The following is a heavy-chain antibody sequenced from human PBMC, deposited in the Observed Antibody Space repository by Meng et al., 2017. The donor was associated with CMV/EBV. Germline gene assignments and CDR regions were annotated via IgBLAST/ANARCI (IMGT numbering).Heavy chain of an antibody. CDR1: GGTFSSYA. CDR2: IIPIFGTA. CDR3: ARGRVVVPAASLGY. J-gene: IGHJ4*02. D-gene: IGHD2-2*01. V-gene: IGHV1-69*05. Sequence: SVKVSCKASGGTFSSYAISWVRQAPGQGLEWMGGIIPIFGTANYAQKFQGRVTITTDESTSTAYMELSSLRAEDTAVYYCARGRVVVPAASLGYWGQGTLVTVSS.